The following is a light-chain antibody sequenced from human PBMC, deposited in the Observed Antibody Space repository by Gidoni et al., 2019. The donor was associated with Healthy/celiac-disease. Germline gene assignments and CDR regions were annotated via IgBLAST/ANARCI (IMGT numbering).Light chain of an antibody. Sequence: DIQMTQSPSSLSASVGDRVTITCRASQGISKYLAWYQQKPGKVPKLLIYAASTLQSGVPSRFSGSGSGTDFTLTISSLQPEDVATYYCQKYNSAPRVTFGPGTKVDIK. CDR1: QGISKY. V-gene: IGKV1-27*01. J-gene: IGKJ3*01. CDR2: AAS. CDR3: QKYNSAPRVT.